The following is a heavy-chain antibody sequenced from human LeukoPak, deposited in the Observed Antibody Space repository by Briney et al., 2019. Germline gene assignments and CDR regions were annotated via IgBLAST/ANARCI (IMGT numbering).Heavy chain of an antibody. J-gene: IGHJ5*02. CDR1: GGSFSGYY. V-gene: IGHV4-34*01. CDR2: INHSGST. D-gene: IGHD5-18*01. CDR3: ARHRGYSYGNNWFDP. Sequence: SETLSLTCAVYGGSFSGYYWSWIRQPPGKGLEWIGEINHSGSTNYNLSLKSRVPISVDTSKNQFSLKLSSVTAADTAVYYCARHRGYSYGNNWFDPWGQGTLVTVSS.